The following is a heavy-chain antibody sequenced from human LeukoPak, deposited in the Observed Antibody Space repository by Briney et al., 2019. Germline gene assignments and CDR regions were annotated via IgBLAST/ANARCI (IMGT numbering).Heavy chain of an antibody. V-gene: IGHV3-21*01. D-gene: IGHD3-10*01. CDR1: GFTFSSYS. CDR3: ARDIRYHGSGSYIDY. J-gene: IGHJ4*02. CDR2: ISSSSSYI. Sequence: GGSLGLSCAASGFTFSSYSMNWVRQAPGKGLEWVSSISSSSSYIYYADSVKGRFTISRDNAKNSLYLQMNSLRAEDTAVYYCARDIRYHGSGSYIDYWGQATLVTVSS.